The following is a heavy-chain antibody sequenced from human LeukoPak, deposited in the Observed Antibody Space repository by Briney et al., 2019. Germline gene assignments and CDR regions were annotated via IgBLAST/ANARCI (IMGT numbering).Heavy chain of an antibody. CDR2: NKGDGTSE. D-gene: IGHD3-22*01. J-gene: IGHJ4*02. CDR3: ARVRTDSSGYYYEGYDY. V-gene: IGHV3-7*01. Sequence: GGSLRLSCAASGFTLSSYWMTWIRQAPGKGLEWVAHNKGDGTSEKYLDSVKGRFTISRDNTKNTLYLQMNSLRPDDTALYYCARVRTDSSGYYYEGYDYWGQGNLVTVSS. CDR1: GFTLSSYW.